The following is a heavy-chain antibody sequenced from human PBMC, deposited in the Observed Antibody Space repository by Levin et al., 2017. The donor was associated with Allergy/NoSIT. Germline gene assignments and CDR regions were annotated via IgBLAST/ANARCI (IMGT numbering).Heavy chain of an antibody. Sequence: SETLSLTCTVSGGSVSSGSYYWSWIRQPPGKGLEWIGYIYYSGSTNYNPSLKSRVTISVDTSKNQFSLKLSSVTAADTAVDYCARAGVGYCSGGSCLDPIDYWGQGTLVTVSS. D-gene: IGHD2-15*01. CDR2: IYYSGST. V-gene: IGHV4-61*01. CDR1: GGSVSSGSYY. CDR3: ARAGVGYCSGGSCLDPIDY. J-gene: IGHJ4*02.